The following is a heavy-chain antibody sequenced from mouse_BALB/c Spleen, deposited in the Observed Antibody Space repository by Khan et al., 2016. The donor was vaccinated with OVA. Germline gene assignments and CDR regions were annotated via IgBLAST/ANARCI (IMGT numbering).Heavy chain of an antibody. V-gene: IGHV1-77*01. CDR1: GYTFTDYI. CDR2: IFPGSDTP. CDR3: ARVGYSAFSY. D-gene: IGHD2-3*01. Sequence: QVQLKQSGPEVVKPGASLKVSCKASGYTFTDYIIGWVKQSTRQGLEWIGDIFPGSDTPYYNEKFKDKATLTADISSNTAYMQLSSLTSENSAVYFCARVGYSAFSYWGQGTLVTVSA. J-gene: IGHJ3*01.